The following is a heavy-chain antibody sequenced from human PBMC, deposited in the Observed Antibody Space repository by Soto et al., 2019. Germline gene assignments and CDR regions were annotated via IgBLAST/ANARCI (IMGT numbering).Heavy chain of an antibody. CDR3: ARHRGRIAARPGWFDP. Sequence: GESLKISCKGSGYSFTSYWISWVRQMPGKGLEWMGRIDPSDSYTNYSPSFQGHVTISADKSISTAYLQWSSLKASDTAMYYCARHRGRIAARPGWFDPWCQGTLVTVSS. J-gene: IGHJ5*02. CDR1: GYSFTSYW. CDR2: IDPSDSYT. D-gene: IGHD6-6*01. V-gene: IGHV5-10-1*01.